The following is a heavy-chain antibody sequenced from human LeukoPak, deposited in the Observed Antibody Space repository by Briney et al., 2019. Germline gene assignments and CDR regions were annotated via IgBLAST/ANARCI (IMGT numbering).Heavy chain of an antibody. D-gene: IGHD1-26*01. CDR2: ISSDGSST. V-gene: IGHV3-74*01. CDR3: ARGYSGSYRVDY. CDR1: GFTFSSYW. J-gene: IGHJ4*02. Sequence: GGSLRLSCAASGFTFSSYWMHWVGQAPGKGLVWVSRISSDGSSTTYADSVKGRFTISRDNAKNTLYLQMNSLRAEDTAVYYCARGYSGSYRVDYWGQGTLVTVSS.